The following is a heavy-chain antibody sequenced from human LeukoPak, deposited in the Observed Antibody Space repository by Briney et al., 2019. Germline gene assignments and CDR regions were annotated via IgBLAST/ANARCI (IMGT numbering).Heavy chain of an antibody. Sequence: ASVMVSCKASGYTFTGYYMHWVRQARGQGLEWMGWINPISGGTNSAQKFQGRVTMTRDTSISTAYMELSRLRSDDTAVYFCARSEGTSWYNFDYWGQGTLVTVSS. CDR1: GYTFTGYY. CDR3: ARSEGTSWYNFDY. J-gene: IGHJ4*02. D-gene: IGHD6-13*01. CDR2: INPISGGT. V-gene: IGHV1-2*02.